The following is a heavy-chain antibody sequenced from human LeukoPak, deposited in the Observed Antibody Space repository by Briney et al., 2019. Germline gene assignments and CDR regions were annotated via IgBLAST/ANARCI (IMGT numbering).Heavy chain of an antibody. J-gene: IGHJ4*02. Sequence: SETLSLTCTVSGGSISSYYWSWIRQPPGKGLEWIGYIYYSGSTNYNPSLKSRVTISVDTSKNQFSLKLSSVTAADTAVYYCARHTVAGILDYWGQGTLVPSPQ. CDR3: ARHTVAGILDY. D-gene: IGHD6-19*01. CDR1: GGSISSYY. V-gene: IGHV4-59*08. CDR2: IYYSGST.